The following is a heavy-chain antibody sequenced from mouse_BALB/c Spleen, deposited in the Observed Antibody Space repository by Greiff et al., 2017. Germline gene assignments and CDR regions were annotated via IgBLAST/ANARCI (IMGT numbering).Heavy chain of an antibody. CDR3: ARYGNYGGGFDY. J-gene: IGHJ2*01. Sequence: VQLQQSGAELVKPGASVKLSCTASGFNIKDTYMHWVKQRPEQGLEWIGRIDPANGNTKYDPKFQGKATITADTSSNTAYLQLSSLTSEDTAVYYCARYGNYGGGFDYGGQGTTLTVSS. V-gene: IGHV14-3*02. D-gene: IGHD2-1*01. CDR2: IDPANGNT. CDR1: GFNIKDTY.